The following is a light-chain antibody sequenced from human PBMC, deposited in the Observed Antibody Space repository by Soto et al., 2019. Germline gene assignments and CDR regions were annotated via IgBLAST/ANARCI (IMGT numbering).Light chain of an antibody. CDR1: TSDIGRYNF. CDR3: SSHTSSTYWV. V-gene: IGLV2-14*01. CDR2: EVT. J-gene: IGLJ3*02. Sequence: QSALTQPASVSGSPGQSTTISCSGTTSDIGRYNFVSWYQQHPGKAPKLIIYEVTVRPSGLSNRFSASKSGTTASLTISGLQDEDEAVYYCSSHTSSTYWVFGGGTKLTVL.